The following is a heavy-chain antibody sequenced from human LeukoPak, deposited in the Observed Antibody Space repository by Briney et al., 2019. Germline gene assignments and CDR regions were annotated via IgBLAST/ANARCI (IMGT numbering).Heavy chain of an antibody. CDR1: GGSISSYY. J-gene: IGHJ4*02. V-gene: IGHV4-59*01. CDR2: IYYSGST. D-gene: IGHD3-10*01. Sequence: SETLSLTCTVSGGSISSYYWSWIRQPPGKGLEWIGYIYYSGSTNYNPSLKSRVTISVDTSKNQFSLKLSSVTAADTAVYYCARDPNPRVWGQGTLVTVSS. CDR3: ARDPNPRV.